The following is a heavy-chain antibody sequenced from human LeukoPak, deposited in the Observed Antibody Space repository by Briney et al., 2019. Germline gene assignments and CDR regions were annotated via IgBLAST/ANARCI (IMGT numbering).Heavy chain of an antibody. CDR3: ARAPLITIGGVRLTDGPFDI. CDR1: GGSISSYY. V-gene: IGHV4-59*13. J-gene: IGHJ3*02. Sequence: SETLSLTCTVSGGSISSYYWSWIRQPPGKGLAWIGYIYYSGSTNYNPSLKSRVTISVDTSKNQFSLKLSSVTAADTALYYCARAPLITIGGVRLTDGPFDIWGQGTMVTVSS. CDR2: IYYSGST. D-gene: IGHD3-10*01.